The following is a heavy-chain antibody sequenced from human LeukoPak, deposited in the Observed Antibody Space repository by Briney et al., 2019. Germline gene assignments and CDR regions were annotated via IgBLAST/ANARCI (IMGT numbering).Heavy chain of an antibody. J-gene: IGHJ4*02. CDR1: GYTFTSYG. CDR2: TSAYNGNT. D-gene: IGHD2-2*01. Sequence: ASVKVSCKASGYTFTSYGISWVRQAPGQGLEWMGWTSAYNGNTNYAQKLQGRVTMTTDTSTSTAYMELRSLRSDDTAVYYCARDPCSSTSCYAFFDYWGQGTLVTVSS. CDR3: ARDPCSSTSCYAFFDY. V-gene: IGHV1-18*01.